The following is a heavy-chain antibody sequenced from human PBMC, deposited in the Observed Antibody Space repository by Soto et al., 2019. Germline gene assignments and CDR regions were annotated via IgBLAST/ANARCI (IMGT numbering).Heavy chain of an antibody. CDR2: NSAYNGNT. V-gene: IGHV1-18*01. CDR1: GYTFTSYG. CDR3: ARLGEYQLLHTLYYYYYGMDV. D-gene: IGHD2-2*01. J-gene: IGHJ6*02. Sequence: ASVKVSCKASGYTFTSYGISWVRQAPGQGLQWMGWNSAYNGNTNYAQKLQSRVTMTTDTSTSTASRALRSLRSDDTAWYSCARLGEYQLLHTLYYYYYGMDVWGQGTTVTVSS.